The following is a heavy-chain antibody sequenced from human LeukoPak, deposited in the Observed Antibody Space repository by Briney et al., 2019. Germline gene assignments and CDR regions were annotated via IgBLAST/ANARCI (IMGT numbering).Heavy chain of an antibody. CDR1: GFTFSTYS. V-gene: IGHV3-21*01. J-gene: IGHJ5*02. CDR2: ISSDSSYI. Sequence: PGGSLRLSCAASGFTFSTYSMVWVRQAPGKGLEWVSSISSDSSYIYYADSVKGRFTISRDNAKNSLYLQMSSLRGEDTAVYYCASDSVGRSNWFDPWGQGTLVTVSS. CDR3: ASDSVGRSNWFDP.